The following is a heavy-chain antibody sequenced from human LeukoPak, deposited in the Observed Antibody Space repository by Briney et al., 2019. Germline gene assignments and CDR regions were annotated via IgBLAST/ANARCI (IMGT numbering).Heavy chain of an antibody. J-gene: IGHJ5*02. D-gene: IGHD6-19*01. Sequence: GALVKVSCKASGYTFTGYYMHWVRQAPGQGPEWMGWINPNSGGTNYAQKFQGRVTMTRDTSLSTVYMELSRLRSDDTAVYYCATQATSGWHFSWGQGTLVTVSS. CDR1: GYTFTGYY. CDR3: ATQATSGWHFS. CDR2: INPNSGGT. V-gene: IGHV1-2*02.